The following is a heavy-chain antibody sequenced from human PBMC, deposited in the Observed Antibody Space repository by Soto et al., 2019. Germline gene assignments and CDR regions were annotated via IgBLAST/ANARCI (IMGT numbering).Heavy chain of an antibody. J-gene: IGHJ4*02. D-gene: IGHD4-17*01. CDR1: GGSITSSSYY. V-gene: IGHV4-39*01. CDR2: IYYRGRS. Sequence: SETLSLTCTVSGGSITSSSYYWGWIRQPPGKGLEWIGGIYYRGRSYSKSSVKSRVTISVDTSKNQFSLNFNSVTASDTALYYCVSQRTTVLTQAYFDYWGPGALVTVSS. CDR3: VSQRTTVLTQAYFDY.